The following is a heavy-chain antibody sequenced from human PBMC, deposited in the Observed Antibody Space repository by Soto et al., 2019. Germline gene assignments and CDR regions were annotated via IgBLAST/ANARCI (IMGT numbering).Heavy chain of an antibody. CDR2: IIPIFGTA. Sequence: QVQLVQSGAEVKKPGSSVKVSCKASGGTFSSYATSWVRQAPGQGLEWMGGIIPIFGTANYAQKFQGRVTITADESTSTAYMELSSLRSEDTAVYYCARAKDIVVVVAAAAGYGMDVWGQGTTVTVSS. V-gene: IGHV1-69*01. CDR3: ARAKDIVVVVAAAAGYGMDV. D-gene: IGHD2-15*01. CDR1: GGTFSSYA. J-gene: IGHJ6*02.